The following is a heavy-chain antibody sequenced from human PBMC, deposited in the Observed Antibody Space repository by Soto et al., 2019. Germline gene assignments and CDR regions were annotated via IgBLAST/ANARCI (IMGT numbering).Heavy chain of an antibody. Sequence: GESLKNSCKGSGYSFTSYWIGWVRQMPGKGLEWMGIIYPGDSDTRYSPSFQGQVTISADKSISTAYLQWSSLKASDTAMYYCARREYSSSRYYYYYGMDVWGQGTTVTVSS. V-gene: IGHV5-51*01. CDR1: GYSFTSYW. CDR2: IYPGDSDT. J-gene: IGHJ6*02. CDR3: ARREYSSSRYYYYYGMDV. D-gene: IGHD6-13*01.